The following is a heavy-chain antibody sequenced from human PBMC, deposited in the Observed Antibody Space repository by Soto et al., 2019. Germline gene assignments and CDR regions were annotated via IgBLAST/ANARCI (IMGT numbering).Heavy chain of an antibody. Sequence: ASVKVSCKASGYTFTNFGVTWVRRAPGQGLEWMGWISAYTDTPNYAQKFQGRVTMTIDTSTSTAYMDLRSLTSDDTAVYYCARVIPGVEAWFDYWGPGTLVTVSS. J-gene: IGHJ5*01. V-gene: IGHV1-18*01. D-gene: IGHD2-2*01. CDR2: ISAYTDTP. CDR3: ARVIPGVEAWFDY. CDR1: GYTFTNFG.